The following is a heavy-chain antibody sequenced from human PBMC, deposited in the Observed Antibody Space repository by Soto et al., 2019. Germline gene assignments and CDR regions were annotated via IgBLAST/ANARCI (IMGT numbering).Heavy chain of an antibody. CDR2: ISSSSSYI. J-gene: IGHJ5*02. CDR3: ARDGDPIVATITPA. D-gene: IGHD5-12*01. CDR1: GFTFSSYS. Sequence: PGGSLRLSCAASGFTFSSYSMNWVRQAPGKGLEWVSSISSSSSYIYYADSVKGRFTISRDNAKNSLYLQMNSLRAEDTAVYYCARDGDPIVATITPAWGQGTLVTVSS. V-gene: IGHV3-21*01.